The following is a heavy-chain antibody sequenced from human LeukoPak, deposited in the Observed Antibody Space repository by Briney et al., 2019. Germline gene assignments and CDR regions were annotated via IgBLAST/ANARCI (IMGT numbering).Heavy chain of an antibody. Sequence: SGGSLRLSCVASGFTFSSYWMSWVRQAPGKGLEWVANIKQDGSEKYYVDSVKGRFAISRDNAKNSLYLQMNSLRAEDTAVYYCARKGYWGQGTLVTVSS. CDR1: GFTFSSYW. V-gene: IGHV3-7*01. CDR2: IKQDGSEK. CDR3: ARKGY. J-gene: IGHJ4*02.